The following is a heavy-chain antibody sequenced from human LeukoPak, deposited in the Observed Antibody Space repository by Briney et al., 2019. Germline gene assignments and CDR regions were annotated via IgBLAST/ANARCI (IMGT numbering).Heavy chain of an antibody. D-gene: IGHD3-10*01. CDR3: AKLTTFYYGSGSYSRFDY. Sequence: GGSLRLSCAASGFSFSGYAMSWVRQAPGKGLEWVSSISGSGGSTHHADSVKGRFTISRDNSKNTLYLQMDSLRVEDTAAYHCAKLTTFYYGSGSYSRFDYWGQGTLVTVSS. J-gene: IGHJ4*02. CDR2: ISGSGGST. V-gene: IGHV3-23*01. CDR1: GFSFSGYA.